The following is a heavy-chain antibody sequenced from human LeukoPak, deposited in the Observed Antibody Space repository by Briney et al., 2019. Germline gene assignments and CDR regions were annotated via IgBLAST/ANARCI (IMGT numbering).Heavy chain of an antibody. V-gene: IGHV4-39*01. CDR2: FYYNRNT. Sequence: SETLSLTCTVSGDSISSTSHYWGWIRQTPEKGLEWIGSFYYNRNTYYNPSHKSRVTISVDTSKNQFSLKLNSVTAADTAVYFCARRAYSAAYWKHFDYWGQGTLVTVSS. J-gene: IGHJ4*02. CDR3: ARRAYSAAYWKHFDY. D-gene: IGHD1-1*01. CDR1: GDSISSTSHY.